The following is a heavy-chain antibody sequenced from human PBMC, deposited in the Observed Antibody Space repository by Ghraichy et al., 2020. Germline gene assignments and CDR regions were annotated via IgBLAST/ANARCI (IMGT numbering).Heavy chain of an antibody. Sequence: GGSLRLSCAASGFTFTNAWMRWVRQAPGKGLEWVGRIKSETDGGTTDYAAPVKGRFTISRDDSKKTLYLQMNSLKTEDTAVYYCTPLWFGHFNIWGQGTMVTVSS. CDR1: GFTFTNAW. CDR3: TPLWFGHFNI. J-gene: IGHJ3*02. D-gene: IGHD3-10*01. V-gene: IGHV3-15*01. CDR2: IKSETDGGTT.